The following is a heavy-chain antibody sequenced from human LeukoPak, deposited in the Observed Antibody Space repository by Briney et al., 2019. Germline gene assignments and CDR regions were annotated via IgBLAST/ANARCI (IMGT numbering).Heavy chain of an antibody. CDR2: MNHSGST. D-gene: IGHD2-15*01. J-gene: IGHJ5*02. CDR1: GGSFSGYD. Sequence: PSETLSLTCAVYGGSFSGYDWSWVRQPPGKGLEWVGEMNHSGSTNYNPSLKSRVTISVDTSKNQFSLKLSSVTAADTAVYYCARHLGIVVVVAAPLGWFDPWGQGTLVTVSS. CDR3: ARHLGIVVVVAAPLGWFDP. V-gene: IGHV4-34*01.